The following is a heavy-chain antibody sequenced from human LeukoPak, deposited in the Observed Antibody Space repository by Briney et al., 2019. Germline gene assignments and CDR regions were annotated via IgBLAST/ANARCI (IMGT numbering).Heavy chain of an antibody. V-gene: IGHV3-21*04. CDR1: GFAFSTYS. D-gene: IGHD6-19*01. CDR2: ITSSSYI. J-gene: IGHJ4*02. CDR3: AKDRLGAVAEYPDY. Sequence: GGSLRLSCAASGFAFSTYSMNWVRQAPGKGLEWVSSITSSSYISSADSVKGRFTISRDNSKNSVYLQMNSLRADDTAKYYCAKDRLGAVAEYPDYWGQGTLVTVSS.